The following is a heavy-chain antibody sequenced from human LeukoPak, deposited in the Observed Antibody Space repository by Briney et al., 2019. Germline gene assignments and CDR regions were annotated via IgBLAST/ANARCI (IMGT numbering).Heavy chain of an antibody. CDR3: AKFIRALLEYYFDY. J-gene: IGHJ4*02. V-gene: IGHV3-23*01. Sequence: GGSLRLSCAASGFTFSSYAMSWVRQAPGKGLEWVSAISGSGGSTYYADSVKGQFTISRDNSKNTLYLQKNSLRAEDTAVYYCAKFIRALLEYYFDYWGQGTLVTVSS. D-gene: IGHD3-10*01. CDR2: ISGSGGST. CDR1: GFTFSSYA.